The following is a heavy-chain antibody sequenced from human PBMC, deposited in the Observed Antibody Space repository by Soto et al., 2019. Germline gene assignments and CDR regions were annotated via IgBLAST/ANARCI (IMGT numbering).Heavy chain of an antibody. Sequence: GGSLRLSCAASGFTFSSYWMSWVRQAPGKGLEWVANIKQDGSEKYYVDSVKGRFTISRDNAKNSLYLQMNSLRAEDTAVYYCARAGGGGLPLYYGSGSWHYYYYYYMDVWGKGTTVTVSS. CDR1: GFTFSSYW. V-gene: IGHV3-7*01. CDR2: IKQDGSEK. D-gene: IGHD3-10*01. J-gene: IGHJ6*03. CDR3: ARAGGGGLPLYYGSGSWHYYYYYYMDV.